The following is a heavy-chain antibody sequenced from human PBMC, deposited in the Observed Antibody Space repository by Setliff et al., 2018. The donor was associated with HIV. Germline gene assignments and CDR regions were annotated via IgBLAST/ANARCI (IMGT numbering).Heavy chain of an antibody. V-gene: IGHV4-30-4*08. Sequence: TLSLTCTVSGDSIISGDYDWSWIRQSPGKGLEWIGHIHYKGNIDYNASLKSRLAISSDTSKNQCSLNLSSVIAADTAIYFCARFTVVVFGAGEPSWFDPWGQGTLVTVSS. CDR3: ARFTVVVFGAGEPSWFDP. CDR2: IHYKGNI. D-gene: IGHD2-15*01. J-gene: IGHJ5*02. CDR1: GDSIISGDYD.